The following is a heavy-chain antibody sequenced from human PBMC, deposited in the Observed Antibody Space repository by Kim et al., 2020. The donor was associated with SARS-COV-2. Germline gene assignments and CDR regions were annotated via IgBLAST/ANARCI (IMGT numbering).Heavy chain of an antibody. CDR2: TYYTSRWFR. Sequence: SQTLSLTCAISGDSVSTKGPAWNWIRLSPSRGLEWLGRTYYTSRWFRDYAITVKSRISITSDTSKNQFSLHLTSVTPEDTGVYFCARVSMAGYFTSWGQGTLVTVSS. CDR1: GDSVSTKGPA. D-gene: IGHD6-19*01. V-gene: IGHV6-1*01. CDR3: ARVSMAGYFTS. J-gene: IGHJ4*02.